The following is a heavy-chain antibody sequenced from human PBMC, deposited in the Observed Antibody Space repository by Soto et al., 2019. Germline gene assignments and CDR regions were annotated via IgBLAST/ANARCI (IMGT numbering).Heavy chain of an antibody. Sequence: PGGSLRLSCAASGFTFSSYSMNWVRQAPGKGLEWVSSISSSSSYIYYADSVKGRFTFSRDNAKNSLYLQMNSLRAEDTAVYYCARTRVGAKSAFDIWGQGTMVTVSS. CDR2: ISSSSSYI. D-gene: IGHD1-26*01. CDR3: ARTRVGAKSAFDI. CDR1: GFTFSSYS. J-gene: IGHJ3*02. V-gene: IGHV3-21*01.